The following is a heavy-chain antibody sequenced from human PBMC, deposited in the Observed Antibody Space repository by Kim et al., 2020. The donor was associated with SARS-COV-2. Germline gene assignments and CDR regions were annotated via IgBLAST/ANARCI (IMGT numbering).Heavy chain of an antibody. CDR2: ISSSSSYT. D-gene: IGHD3-22*01. CDR3: ARDSSFTYYYDSSGYPS. J-gene: IGHJ5*02. V-gene: IGHV3-11*05. CDR1: GFTFSDYY. Sequence: GGSLRLSCAASGFTFSDYYTSWIRQAPGKGLEWVSYISSSSSYTNYADSVKGRFTISRDNAKNSLYLQMNSLRAEDTAVYYCARDSSFTYYYDSSGYPSWGQGTLVTVSS.